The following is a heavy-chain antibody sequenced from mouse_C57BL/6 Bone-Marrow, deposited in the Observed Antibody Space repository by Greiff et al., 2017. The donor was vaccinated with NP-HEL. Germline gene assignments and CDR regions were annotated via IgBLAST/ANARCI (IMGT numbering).Heavy chain of an antibody. CDR3: ARGDWRVDY. Sequence: EVQLVESGPGLVKPSQSLSLTCSVTGYSITSGYYWNWIRQFPGNKLEWMGYISYDGSNNYNPSLKNRISITRDTSKNQFFLKLNSVTTEDTATYYCARGDWRVDYWGQGTTLTVSS. CDR1: GYSITSGYY. CDR2: ISYDGSN. J-gene: IGHJ2*01. D-gene: IGHD4-1*01. V-gene: IGHV3-6*01.